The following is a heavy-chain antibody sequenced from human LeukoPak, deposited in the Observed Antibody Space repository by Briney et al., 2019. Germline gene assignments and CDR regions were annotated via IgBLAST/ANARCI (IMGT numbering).Heavy chain of an antibody. J-gene: IGHJ5*02. CDR3: AKVGSGSYYGPFDP. CDR1: GFTFDDYA. V-gene: IGHV3-9*01. Sequence: GGSLRLSCAASGFTFDDYAMHWVRHAPGKGLEWVSGISWNSGSIGYADSVKGRFTISRDNAKNSLYLQMNSLRAEDTALYYCAKVGSGSYYGPFDPWGQGTLVTVSS. D-gene: IGHD1-26*01. CDR2: ISWNSGSI.